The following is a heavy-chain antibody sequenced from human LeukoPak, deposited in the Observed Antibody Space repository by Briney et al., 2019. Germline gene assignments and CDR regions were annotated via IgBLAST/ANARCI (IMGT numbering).Heavy chain of an antibody. V-gene: IGHV1-69*13. CDR1: GGTFSSYA. D-gene: IGHD5-18*01. CDR2: IIPIFGTA. J-gene: IGHJ4*02. Sequence: GASVKVSCKASGGTFSSYAISWVRQAPGQGLEWMGGIIPIFGTANYAQKFQGRVTITADESTSTAYMELSSLRSEDTAVYYYASRVGTTWIQLWLPLDYWGQGTLVTVSS. CDR3: ASRVGTTWIQLWLPLDY.